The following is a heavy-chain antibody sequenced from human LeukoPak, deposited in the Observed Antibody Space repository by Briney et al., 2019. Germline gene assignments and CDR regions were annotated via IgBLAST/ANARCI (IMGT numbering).Heavy chain of an antibody. CDR2: FDSGGDA. D-gene: IGHD1-26*01. J-gene: IGHJ4*02. CDR1: GGSIGRSYY. V-gene: IGHV4-39*01. Sequence: PSESLSLTCTVSGGSIGRSYYWGWIRQPPGKALDWIGRFDSGGDADHNPSLKSRVTMSVDTSKNHFSLKLSSVTAADTAVYYCARHASGVFDYWGQGTLVTVSS. CDR3: ARHASGVFDY.